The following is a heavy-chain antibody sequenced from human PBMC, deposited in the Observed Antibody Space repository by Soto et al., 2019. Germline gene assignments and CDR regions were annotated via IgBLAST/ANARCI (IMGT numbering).Heavy chain of an antibody. V-gene: IGHV4-31*03. Sequence: SETLSLTCTVSGGSISSGGYYWSWIRQHPGKGLEWIGYIYYSGSTYYNPSLKSRVTISVDTSKNKFSLKLSSVTAADTAVYYCARQIVVVAPHPSRGVFDYWGQGTLVTVSS. CDR3: ARQIVVVAPHPSRGVFDY. D-gene: IGHD3-22*01. CDR2: IYYSGST. J-gene: IGHJ4*02. CDR1: GGSISSGGYY.